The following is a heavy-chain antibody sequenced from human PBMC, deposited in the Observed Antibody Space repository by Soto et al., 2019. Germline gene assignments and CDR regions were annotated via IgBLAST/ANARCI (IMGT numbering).Heavy chain of an antibody. J-gene: IGHJ6*02. V-gene: IGHV4-4*02. CDR3: ARSGGWPPYYYYYYGMDV. Sequence: QVQLQESGPGLVKPSGTLSLTCAVSGGSISSSNWWSWVRQPPGKGLAWIGEIYHSGSTNYNPSLKSRVTIPVDKSKNPFSLELSAVTAADTAVYYCARSGGWPPYYYYYYGMDVWGQGTTVTVSS. D-gene: IGHD6-19*01. CDR1: GGSISSSNW. CDR2: IYHSGST.